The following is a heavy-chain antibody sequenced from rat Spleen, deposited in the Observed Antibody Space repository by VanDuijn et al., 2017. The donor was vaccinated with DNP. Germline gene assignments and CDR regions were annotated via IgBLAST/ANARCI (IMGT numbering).Heavy chain of an antibody. CDR3: ARSRLPGYYPFAC. J-gene: IGHJ3*01. Sequence: EVQLVESGGGLVQPGRSLKLSCAASGFNFNRYGMAWVRQAPTKGLEWVATISYDGSSTYYRDSVKGRFTISRDDAKSSLYLQMNSLKSEDTATYYCARSRLPGYYPFACWGQGTLVTVSS. D-gene: IGHD1-4*01. CDR1: GFNFNRYG. V-gene: IGHV5-29*01. CDR2: ISYDGSST.